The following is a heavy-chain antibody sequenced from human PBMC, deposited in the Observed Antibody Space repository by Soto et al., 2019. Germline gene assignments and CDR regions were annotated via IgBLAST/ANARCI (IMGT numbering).Heavy chain of an antibody. V-gene: IGHV1-69*01. J-gene: IGHJ6*02. D-gene: IGHD6-6*01. CDR2: IIPIFGTA. Sequence: QVQLVQSGAEVKKPGSSVKVSCKASGGTFSSYAISWVRQAPGQGLEWMGGIIPIFGTANYAQKFQGRVTITADESTSTAYMELSSLRSEDTAVYYCARDRHPYSSSSRDDYYGMDVWGQGTTVTVSS. CDR3: ARDRHPYSSSSRDDYYGMDV. CDR1: GGTFSSYA.